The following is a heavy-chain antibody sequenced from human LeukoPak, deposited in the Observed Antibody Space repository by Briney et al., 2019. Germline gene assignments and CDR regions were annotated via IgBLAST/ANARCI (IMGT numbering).Heavy chain of an antibody. CDR3: ARDLYDNGWYNYFDP. J-gene: IGHJ5*02. V-gene: IGHV3-48*01. Sequence: GGSLRLSCAASGFTFSSYNMNWVRQAPGKGLEWVSYINSGSSTIYYADSVKGRFTISRDNAKNSLYLQMNSLRAEDTAVYYCARDLYDNGWYNYFDPWGQGALVTVSS. D-gene: IGHD6-19*01. CDR2: INSGSSTI. CDR1: GFTFSSYN.